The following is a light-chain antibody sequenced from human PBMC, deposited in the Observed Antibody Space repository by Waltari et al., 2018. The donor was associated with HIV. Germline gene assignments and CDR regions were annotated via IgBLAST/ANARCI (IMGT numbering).Light chain of an antibody. V-gene: IGLV1-44*01. CDR3: ASWDDKLNHWV. CDR1: NSNVGNNF. J-gene: IGLJ3*02. Sequence: QSVLTQTPSASRAPGQRILMSCSGTNSNVGNNFVSWFQQVSGGAPKLVIYRNDQRPSGVPARFSAANSGSTASLAIAGLQSDDEAEYFCASWDDKLNHWVFGGGTKLTV. CDR2: RND.